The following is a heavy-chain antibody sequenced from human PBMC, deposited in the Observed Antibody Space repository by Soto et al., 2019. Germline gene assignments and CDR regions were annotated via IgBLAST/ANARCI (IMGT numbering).Heavy chain of an antibody. J-gene: IGHJ4*02. CDR1: GGTFSNYA. V-gene: IGHV1-69*04. CDR3: ARGHNWKYFPFDY. Sequence: SVKVSCKASGGTFSNYAISWVRQAPGQGLEWMGRIIPILGIANYAQKFQGRVTITADESTSTAYMELSSLRSEDTAVYYCARGHNWKYFPFDYWGQGTLVTVSS. CDR2: IIPILGIA. D-gene: IGHD1-7*01.